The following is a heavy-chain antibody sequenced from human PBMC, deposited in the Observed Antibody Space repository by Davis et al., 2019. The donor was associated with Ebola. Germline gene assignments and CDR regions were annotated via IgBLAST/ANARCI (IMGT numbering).Heavy chain of an antibody. Sequence: AASVKVSCKASGGTFSSYTISWVRQAPGQGLEWMGRIIPILGIANYAQKFQGRVTITADKSTTTVYMDLSSLRSEDTALYYWTTPGGQDSGYDVFDIWGQGTMVTVSS. CDR1: GGTFSSYT. D-gene: IGHD5-12*01. V-gene: IGHV1-69*02. CDR3: TTPGGQDSGYDVFDI. CDR2: IIPILGIA. J-gene: IGHJ3*02.